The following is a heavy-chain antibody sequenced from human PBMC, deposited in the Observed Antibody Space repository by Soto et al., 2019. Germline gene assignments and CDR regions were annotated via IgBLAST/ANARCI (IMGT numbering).Heavy chain of an antibody. D-gene: IGHD2-21*01. Sequence: EVQLLESGGGLVQPGGSLRLSCATSGFTFSSYTMNWVRQAPGKGLAWISYISVYRGTISYAESVKDRFTISRDDAKNSLYLQMSSLSAEDTAVDYCARDDLCACDYWGQGTLVTVSS. V-gene: IGHV3-48*01. CDR3: ARDDLCACDY. CDR1: GFTFSSYT. J-gene: IGHJ4*02. CDR2: ISVYRGTI.